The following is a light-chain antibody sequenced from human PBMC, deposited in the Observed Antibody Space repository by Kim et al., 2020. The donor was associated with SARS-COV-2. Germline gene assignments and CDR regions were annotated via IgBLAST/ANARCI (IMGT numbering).Light chain of an antibody. CDR3: QQYGC. J-gene: IGKJ3*01. CDR1: QSVSSSD. Sequence: SLSLAPGKRATLSCRASQSVSSSDLAWYQQKGGQAPRLLIYVASSRATGIPDRFRGSGSGSDFTLTISRRELEDFAVYYCQQYGCVGPGTKVDIK. CDR2: VAS. V-gene: IGKV3-20*01.